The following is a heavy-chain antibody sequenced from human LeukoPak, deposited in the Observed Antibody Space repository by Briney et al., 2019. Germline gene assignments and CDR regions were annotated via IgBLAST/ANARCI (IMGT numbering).Heavy chain of an antibody. CDR2: INPSGGST. J-gene: IGHJ6*03. V-gene: IGHV1-46*01. Sequence: ASVTVSCKDSGYTFTSYYMHWLRQAPGQGLEWMGIINPSGGSTSYAQKFQGRVTMTRDTSTSTVYMELSSLRSEDTAVYYCAAASDRSYYYMDVWGKGTTVTVSS. D-gene: IGHD3-22*01. CDR3: AAASDRSYYYMDV. CDR1: GYTFTSYY.